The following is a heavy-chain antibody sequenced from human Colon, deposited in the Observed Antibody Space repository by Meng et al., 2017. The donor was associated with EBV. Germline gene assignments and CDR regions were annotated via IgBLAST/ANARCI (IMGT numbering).Heavy chain of an antibody. J-gene: IGHJ4*02. D-gene: IGHD5-24*01. CDR2: IYYSGST. V-gene: IGHV4-31*03. CDR1: GGSISSGGYY. Sequence: VHLQESGQGLVKPSQTLSLTCTVSGGSISSGGYYWSWIRQHPGKGLEWIGYIYYSGSTYYNPSLKSRVTISIDTSKNQFSLKLSSVTAADTAVYYCARGPSRWLQFSFDYWGQGTLVTVSS. CDR3: ARGPSRWLQFSFDY.